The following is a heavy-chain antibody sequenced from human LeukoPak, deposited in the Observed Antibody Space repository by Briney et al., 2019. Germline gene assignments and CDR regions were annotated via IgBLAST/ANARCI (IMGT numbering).Heavy chain of an antibody. V-gene: IGHV1-69*13. CDR2: SIPIFGTA. CDR1: VGTFSSYA. CDR3: ARAKSCSSTSCYTLLGDSFDP. J-gene: IGHJ5*02. D-gene: IGHD2-2*02. Sequence: GASVKVSCKASVGTFSSYAISWVRQAPGQGLEWMGGSIPIFGTANYAQKFRGRVTITADESTSTAYMELSSLRSEDTAVYYCARAKSCSSTSCYTLLGDSFDPWGQGTLVTVSS.